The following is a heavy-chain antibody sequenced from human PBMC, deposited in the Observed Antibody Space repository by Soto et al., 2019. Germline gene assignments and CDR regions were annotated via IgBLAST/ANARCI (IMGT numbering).Heavy chain of an antibody. J-gene: IGHJ4*02. Sequence: GGSLLVSCAFSVFTLTTYSMNWVRQAPGKGLEWISFINKNGFTIYYADSVKGRFTISRDYAKNSLYLQMDSLRHEDTAVYYCARGAVNGTSLFDYWGLGTLVTVSS. D-gene: IGHD6-19*01. CDR2: INKNGFTI. CDR1: VFTLTTYS. CDR3: ARGAVNGTSLFDY. V-gene: IGHV3-48*02.